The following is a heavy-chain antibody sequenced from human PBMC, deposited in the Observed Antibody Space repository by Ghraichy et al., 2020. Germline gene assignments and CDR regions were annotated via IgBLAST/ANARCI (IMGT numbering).Heavy chain of an antibody. Sequence: GGSLRLSCAASGFTFSSYEMNWVRQAPGKGLEWVSYISSSGSTIYYADSVKGRFTISRDNAKNSLYLQMNSLRAEDTAVYYCARGPTSLYGDYFDYWGQGTLVTVSS. J-gene: IGHJ4*02. CDR1: GFTFSSYE. CDR3: ARGPTSLYGDYFDY. D-gene: IGHD4-17*01. CDR2: ISSSGSTI. V-gene: IGHV3-48*03.